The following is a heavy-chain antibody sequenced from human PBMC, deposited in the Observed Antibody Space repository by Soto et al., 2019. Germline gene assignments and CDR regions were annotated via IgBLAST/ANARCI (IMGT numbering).Heavy chain of an antibody. J-gene: IGHJ4*02. CDR1: GFTFSSYA. CDR2: VSIGGST. Sequence: DVQLLESGGGLVQPEGSLRLSCAASGFTFSSYAMGWVRQGPGKGLEWVAVVSIGGSTHYADSVRGRFTISRDNSKNTLSLQMNSLPAEDTAEYFCVKRRGAGGHFDYWGQGALVTVSS. V-gene: IGHV3-23*01. CDR3: VKRRGAGGHFDY. D-gene: IGHD2-15*01.